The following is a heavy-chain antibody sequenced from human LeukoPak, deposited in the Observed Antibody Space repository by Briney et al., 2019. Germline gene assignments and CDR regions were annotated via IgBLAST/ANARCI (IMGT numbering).Heavy chain of an antibody. V-gene: IGHV4-59*08. CDR3: ARTPPKVGFDY. J-gene: IGHJ4*02. Sequence: SETLSLTCTVSGGSISSYYWSWIRQPPGKGLEWIGYIYYSGRTNYNPSLKSRVTISVDTSKNQFSLKLSSVTAADTAVYYCARTPPKVGFDYWGQGTLVTVSS. CDR1: GGSISSYY. D-gene: IGHD1-14*01. CDR2: IYYSGRT.